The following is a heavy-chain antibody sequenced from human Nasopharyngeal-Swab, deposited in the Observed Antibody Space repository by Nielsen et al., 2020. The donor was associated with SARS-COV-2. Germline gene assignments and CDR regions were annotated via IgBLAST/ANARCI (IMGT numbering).Heavy chain of an antibody. V-gene: IGHV4-4*02. CDR2: IYHSGST. D-gene: IGHD1-26*01. CDR3: ARVYSGSQAN. J-gene: IGHJ4*02. Sequence: SETLSLTCAVSGGSISSSNWWSWVRQPPGKGLEWIGEIYHSGSTNYNPSLKSRVTISVDESKNQFSLKLSSVTAADTAVYYCARVYSGSQANWGQGTLVTVSS. CDR1: GGSISSSNW.